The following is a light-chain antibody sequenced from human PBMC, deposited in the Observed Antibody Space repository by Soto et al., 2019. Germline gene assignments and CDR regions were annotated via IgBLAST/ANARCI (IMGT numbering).Light chain of an antibody. CDR1: SSNIGNNY. V-gene: IGLV1-51*01. CDR2: DNN. J-gene: IGLJ1*01. CDR3: CSYAGSSIPYV. Sequence: QSVLTQPPSVSAAPGQKVTISCSGSSSNIGNNYVSWYQQLPGTAPKLLIYDNNKRPSGVSNRFSGSKSGNTASLTISGLQAEDEADYYCCSYAGSSIPYVFGTGTQLTVL.